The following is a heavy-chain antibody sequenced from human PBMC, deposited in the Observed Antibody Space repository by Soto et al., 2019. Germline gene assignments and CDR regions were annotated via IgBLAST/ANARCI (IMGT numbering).Heavy chain of an antibody. V-gene: IGHV5-51*01. CDR1: GYTFSNFW. Sequence: PGESLKISCQCSGYTFSNFWIGWVRQLPGQGLEWMGIIYPGDHETRYSPSFHGQVTISADKSISTAYLQWSSLKASDTAMYYCFGVLLWFGELLYPNWFDPWGQGTLVTVSS. J-gene: IGHJ5*02. D-gene: IGHD3-10*01. CDR2: IYPGDHET. CDR3: FGVLLWFGELLYPNWFDP.